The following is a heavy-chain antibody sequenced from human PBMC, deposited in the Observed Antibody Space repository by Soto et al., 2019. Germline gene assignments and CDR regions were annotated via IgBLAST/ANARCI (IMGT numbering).Heavy chain of an antibody. V-gene: IGHV1-8*01. D-gene: IGHD3-16*01. CDR3: ARGRRLELGGWFDP. CDR1: GYTFTSYD. CDR2: MNPNSGNT. Sequence: ASVKVSCKASGYTFTSYDINWVRQAAGQGLEWMGWMNPNSGNTGYAQKFQGRVTMTRNTSISTAYMELSSLRSEDTAVYYCARGRRLELGGWFDPWGQGTLVTVSS. J-gene: IGHJ5*02.